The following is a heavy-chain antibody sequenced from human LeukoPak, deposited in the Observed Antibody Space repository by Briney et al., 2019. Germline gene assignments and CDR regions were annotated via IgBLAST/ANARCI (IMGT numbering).Heavy chain of an antibody. Sequence: GGSLRLSCAASGFTFSSYAMSWVRQAQGKGLEWVSAISGSGGSTYYADSAKDRFTISRDNSKKTLYLKMNSLRAEDTAVYYCAKYPGIAAAGPNFYWGQGTLVTVSS. J-gene: IGHJ4*02. CDR1: GFTFSSYA. CDR3: AKYPGIAAAGPNFY. V-gene: IGHV3-23*01. D-gene: IGHD6-13*01. CDR2: ISGSGGST.